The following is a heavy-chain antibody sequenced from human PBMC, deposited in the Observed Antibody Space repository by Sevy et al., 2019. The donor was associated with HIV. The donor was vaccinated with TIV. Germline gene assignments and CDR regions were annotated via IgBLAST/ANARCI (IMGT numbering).Heavy chain of an antibody. CDR2: ISAYNGNT. V-gene: IGHV1-18*04. J-gene: IGHJ5*02. CDR1: GYTFTSYG. D-gene: IGHD3-22*01. CDR3: ARASYYYESSGYANWFDP. Sequence: ASVKVSCKASGYTFTSYGISWVRQAPGQGLEWMGWISAYNGNTNYAQKLQGRVTMTTDTSTSTAYMELRSLRSDDTAVYYCARASYYYESSGYANWFDPWGQGTLVTVSS.